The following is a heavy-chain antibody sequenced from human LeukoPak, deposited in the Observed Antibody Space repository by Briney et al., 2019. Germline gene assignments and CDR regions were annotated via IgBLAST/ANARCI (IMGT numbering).Heavy chain of an antibody. CDR1: GGTFSSYA. J-gene: IGHJ6*04. Sequence: VASVKVSCKASGGTFSSYAISWVRQAPGQGLEWMGGIIPIFGTANYAQKFQGRVTITADESTSTAYMELSSLRSEDTVVYYCARTGFDGSGSYYMDYYYGMDVWGKGTTVTVSS. CDR3: ARTGFDGSGSYYMDYYYGMDV. D-gene: IGHD3-10*01. CDR2: IIPIFGTA. V-gene: IGHV1-69*01.